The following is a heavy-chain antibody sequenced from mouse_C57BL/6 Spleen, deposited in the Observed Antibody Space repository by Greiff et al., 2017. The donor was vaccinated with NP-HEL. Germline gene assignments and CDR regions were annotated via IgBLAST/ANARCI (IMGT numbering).Heavy chain of an antibody. V-gene: IGHV5-17*01. J-gene: IGHJ4*01. Sequence: EVKLMESGGGLVKPGGSLKLSCAASGFTFSDYGMHWVRQAPEKGLEWVAYISSGSSTIYYADTVKGRFTISRDNAKNTLFLQMTSLRAEDTAMYYCARLGAMDYWGQGTSVTVSS. CDR3: ARLGAMDY. CDR2: ISSGSSTI. CDR1: GFTFSDYG.